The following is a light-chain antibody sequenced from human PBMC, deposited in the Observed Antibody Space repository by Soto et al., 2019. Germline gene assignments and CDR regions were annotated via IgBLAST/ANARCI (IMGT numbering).Light chain of an antibody. CDR2: DVS. J-gene: IGLJ1*01. Sequence: QSARTQPASVSGSPGQSITISCTGTSSDVGGYNYVSWYQQHPGKAPKLMIYDVSNRPSGVSNRFSGSKSGNTASLTISGLQAEDEADYYCSSYTSSSTLAFLVFGTGTKVTVL. CDR1: SSDVGGYNY. V-gene: IGLV2-14*01. CDR3: SSYTSSSTLAFLV.